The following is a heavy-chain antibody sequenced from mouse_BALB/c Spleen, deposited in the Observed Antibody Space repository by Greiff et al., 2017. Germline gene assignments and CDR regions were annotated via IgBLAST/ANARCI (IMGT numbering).Heavy chain of an antibody. CDR2: ISYSGST. Sequence: EVKLVESGPGLVKPSQSLSLTCTVTGYSITSDYAWNWIRQFPGNKLEWMGYISYSGSTSYNPSLKSRISITRDTSKNQFFLQLNSVTTEDTATYYCASAPGSYFDYWGQGTTLTVSS. CDR1: GYSITSDYA. V-gene: IGHV3-2*02. J-gene: IGHJ2*01. CDR3: ASAPGSYFDY.